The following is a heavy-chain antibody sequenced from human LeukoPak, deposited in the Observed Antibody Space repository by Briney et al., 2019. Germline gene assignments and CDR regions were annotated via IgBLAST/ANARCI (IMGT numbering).Heavy chain of an antibody. CDR2: IYSGGST. J-gene: IGHJ5*02. CDR3: ARGDYGDDNWFDP. CDR1: GFTVSSNY. V-gene: IGHV3-66*01. Sequence: GSLRLSCAASGFTVSSNYMSWVRQAPGKGLEWVSVIYSGGSTYYADSVKGRFTISRDNSKNTLYLQMNSLRAEDTAVYYCARGDYGDDNWFDPWGQGTLVTVSS. D-gene: IGHD4-17*01.